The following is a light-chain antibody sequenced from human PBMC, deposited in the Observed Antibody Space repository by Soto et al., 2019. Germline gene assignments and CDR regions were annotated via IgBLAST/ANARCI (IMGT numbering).Light chain of an antibody. CDR3: QQYNGGT. J-gene: IGKJ1*01. CDR1: QSISSW. Sequence: DIQMTQSPSTLSASVGDRGTITCRASQSISSWLAWYQQKPGKAPKLLIYDASSLESGVPSRFSGSGSGTEFTLTISSLQPDDFATYYCQQYNGGTFGQGTKVEIK. CDR2: DAS. V-gene: IGKV1-5*01.